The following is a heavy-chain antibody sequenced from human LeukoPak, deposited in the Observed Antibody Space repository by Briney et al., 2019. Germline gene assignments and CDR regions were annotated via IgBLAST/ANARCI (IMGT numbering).Heavy chain of an antibody. CDR3: AKAIAAVAGYDAFDI. Sequence: PGGSLRLSCAASGFRFEDFAMFWVRQVSGKGLEWVSFISWSGAQLGYADFVEGRFTISRDNAKNSLYLELSGLRPEVTAMYFCAKAIAAVAGYDAFDIWGQGTMVTVSS. D-gene: IGHD6-19*01. V-gene: IGHV3-9*01. CDR1: GFRFEDFA. CDR2: ISWSGAQL. J-gene: IGHJ3*02.